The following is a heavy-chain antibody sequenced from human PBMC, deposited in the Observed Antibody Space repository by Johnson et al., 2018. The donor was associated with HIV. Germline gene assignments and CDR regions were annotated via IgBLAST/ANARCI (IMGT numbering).Heavy chain of an antibody. CDR1: GFTFSSYA. D-gene: IGHD1-26*01. J-gene: IGHJ3*02. Sequence: VQLVESGGGLVQPGGSLRLSCAASGFTFSSYAMSWVRQAPGKGLEWVSAISGSGGSTYYADSVKGRFTISRDNAKNSLYLQMNSLRAEDTAVYYCARFLSWGDAFDIWGQGTMVTVSS. V-gene: IGHV3-23*04. CDR3: ARFLSWGDAFDI. CDR2: ISGSGGST.